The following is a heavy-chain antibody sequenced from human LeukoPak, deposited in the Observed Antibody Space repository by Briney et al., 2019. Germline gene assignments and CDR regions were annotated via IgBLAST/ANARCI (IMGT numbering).Heavy chain of an antibody. Sequence: SETLSLTCTVSGYPISSGYHWGWIRQPPGKGLEWIGSMYHSGSSNYNPSLKSRVTISLDTSKNQFSLKLSSVTAADTAVYYCAGDGRGIDYWGQGTLVTVSS. CDR3: AGDGRGIDY. V-gene: IGHV4-38-2*02. CDR1: GYPISSGYH. D-gene: IGHD5-12*01. J-gene: IGHJ4*02. CDR2: MYHSGSS.